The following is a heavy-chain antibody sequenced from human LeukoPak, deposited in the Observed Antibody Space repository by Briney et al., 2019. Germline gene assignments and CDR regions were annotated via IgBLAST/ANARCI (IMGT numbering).Heavy chain of an antibody. V-gene: IGHV3-23*01. CDR3: ANHSSGYPFDAFDI. J-gene: IGHJ3*02. Sequence: PGGSLRLSCAASGFTFSGYAMTWVRQAPGKGLEWVSAISGSGGSTYYADSVKGRFTISRDNSKNMLYLQMNSLRAEDTAVYDCANHSSGYPFDAFDIWGQGTMVTVSS. CDR1: GFTFSGYA. CDR2: ISGSGGST. D-gene: IGHD3-22*01.